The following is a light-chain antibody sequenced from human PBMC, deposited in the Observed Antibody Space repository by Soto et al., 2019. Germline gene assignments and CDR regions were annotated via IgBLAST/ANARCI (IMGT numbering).Light chain of an antibody. V-gene: IGKV1-9*01. J-gene: IGKJ2*01. CDR2: AAS. CDR3: QQYGSSPST. CDR1: QGISSF. Sequence: DIQLTQSPSFLSASAGDRVTITCRASQGISSFLAWDQQKPGRAPTLLIYAASTLQSGVPSRFSGSGSGTEFTLTITSLQTEDFATYYCQQYGSSPSTFGQGTKLEIK.